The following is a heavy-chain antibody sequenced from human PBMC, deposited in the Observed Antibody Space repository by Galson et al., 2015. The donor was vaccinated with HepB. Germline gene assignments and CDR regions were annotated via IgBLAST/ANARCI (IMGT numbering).Heavy chain of an antibody. V-gene: IGHV4-34*01. J-gene: IGHJ4*02. CDR3: ARGFSQGVTISSFDY. CDR2: INHSGST. CDR1: GGSFSGYY. Sequence: ETLSLTCAVYGGSFSGYYWSWIRQPPGKGLEWIGEINHSGSTNYNPSLKSRVTISVDTSKNQFSLKLSSVTAADTAVYYCARGFSQGVTISSFDYWGQGTLVTVSS. D-gene: IGHD3-10*01.